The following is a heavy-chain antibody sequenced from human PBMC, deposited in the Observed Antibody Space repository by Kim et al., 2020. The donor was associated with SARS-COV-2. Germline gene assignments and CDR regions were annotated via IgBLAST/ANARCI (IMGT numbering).Heavy chain of an antibody. D-gene: IGHD3-22*01. CDR3: ARGFYDSSGYAFDV. V-gene: IGHV4-4*02. Sequence: SETLSLTCVVSGGSIINSNWWSWVRQSPGKGLEWIGEIYHSGNTNYNPSLKSRLTISVDKSKNHFSLNLSSLAAADTAIYFCARGFYDSSGYAFDVWGQGTMVTGSS. J-gene: IGHJ3*01. CDR2: IYHSGNT. CDR1: GGSIINSNW.